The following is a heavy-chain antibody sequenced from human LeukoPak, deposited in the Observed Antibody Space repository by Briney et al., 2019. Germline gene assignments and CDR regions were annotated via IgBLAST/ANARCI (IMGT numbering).Heavy chain of an antibody. Sequence: ASVKVSCKASGYTFTSYGISWVRQAPGQGLEWMGWINPNNGGTNYAQKFQGRVTMTRDASISTAYMELSRLTSDDTAVYYCVRDYFRGDIVATIMDFWGQGTLVTVSS. CDR3: VRDYFRGDIVATIMDF. V-gene: IGHV1-2*02. CDR1: GYTFTSYG. D-gene: IGHD5-12*01. J-gene: IGHJ4*02. CDR2: INPNNGGT.